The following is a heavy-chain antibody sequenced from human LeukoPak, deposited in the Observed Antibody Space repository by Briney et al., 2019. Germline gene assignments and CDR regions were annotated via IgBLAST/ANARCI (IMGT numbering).Heavy chain of an antibody. CDR1: GGSISSGSYY. D-gene: IGHD6-19*01. J-gene: IGHJ4*02. Sequence: SETLSLTCTVSGGSISSGSYYWRWIRQPAGKGLEWIGRIYTSGSTNYNPSLKSRVTISVDTSKNQFSLKLSSVTAADTAVYYCARGDHGSGWYRVGPWRPYYFDYWGQGTLVTVSS. CDR3: ARGDHGSGWYRVGPWRPYYFDY. CDR2: IYTSGST. V-gene: IGHV4-61*02.